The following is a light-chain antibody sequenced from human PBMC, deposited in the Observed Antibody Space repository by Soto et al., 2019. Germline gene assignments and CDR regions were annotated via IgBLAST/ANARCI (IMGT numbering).Light chain of an antibody. CDR3: QQSNSFPLT. CDR2: DAS. V-gene: IGKV1-5*01. CDR1: QSISSW. Sequence: DIQMTQSPSTLSASVGDRVTITCRASQSISSWLAWYQQKPGKAPKLLIYDASSLESGVPSRFSGSGSRTDFTLTISSLQPEDFATYYCQQSNSFPLTFGQGTRLEIK. J-gene: IGKJ5*01.